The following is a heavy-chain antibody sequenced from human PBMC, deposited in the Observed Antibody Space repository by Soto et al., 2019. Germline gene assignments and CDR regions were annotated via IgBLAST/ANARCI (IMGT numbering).Heavy chain of an antibody. J-gene: IGHJ6*02. CDR2: IYPGDSDT. V-gene: IGHV5-51*01. D-gene: IGHD3-3*01. Sequence: GESLKISCXGSGYSFTSYWIGWVRQMPGKGLEWMGIIYPGDSDTRYSPSFQGQVTISRDNSKNTMYLQMKSLRAEDAAVYYCAKDRAYDFSQNPYYYYGMDVWGQGTTVTVSS. CDR3: AKDRAYDFSQNPYYYYGMDV. CDR1: GYSFTSYW.